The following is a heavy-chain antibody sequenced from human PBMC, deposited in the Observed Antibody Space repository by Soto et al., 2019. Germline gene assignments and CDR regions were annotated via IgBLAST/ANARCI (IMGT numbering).Heavy chain of an antibody. CDR2: IWSDGSTE. V-gene: IGHV3-33*01. CDR1: GFTFSSSG. CDR3: ARDLGAWPFDY. J-gene: IGHJ4*02. Sequence: QVQLVESGGGVVQPGRSLRLSCAASGFTFSSSGMHWVRQAPGKGLEWVAVIWSDGSTEKYADSVRGRFTISRDNSKNKLYLQMNNLRAEDTAVYYCARDLGAWPFDYWGQGTLVTVSS. D-gene: IGHD1-26*01.